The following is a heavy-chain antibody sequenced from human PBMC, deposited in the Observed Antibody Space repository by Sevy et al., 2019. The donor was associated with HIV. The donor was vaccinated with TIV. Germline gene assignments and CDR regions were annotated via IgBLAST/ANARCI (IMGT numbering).Heavy chain of an antibody. V-gene: IGHV3-30*18. CDR1: GFTFSSYG. Sequence: GGSLRLSCAASGFTFSSYGMHWVRQAPGKGLEWVAVISYDGSNKYYAHSVKGRFTISRDNSKNTLYLQMNSLRGEDTAVYYCAKEIVPVSGAYYYDSSGYSLSYYYGMDVWGQGTTVTVSS. CDR2: ISYDGSNK. D-gene: IGHD3-22*01. CDR3: AKEIVPVSGAYYYDSSGYSLSYYYGMDV. J-gene: IGHJ6*02.